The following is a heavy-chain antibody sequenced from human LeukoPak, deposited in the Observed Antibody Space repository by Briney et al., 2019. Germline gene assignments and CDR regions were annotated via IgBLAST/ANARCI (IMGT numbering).Heavy chain of an antibody. V-gene: IGHV4-4*07. CDR1: GDSIFSYY. J-gene: IGHJ4*02. Sequence: TSETLSLTCTVSGDSIFSYYWSWIRQPAGKGLEWIGRIYSSGSTNYSPSLKSRVTMSVDTSKSQFSLKVSSVTAADTAVYYCASTSVAATGYFGSWGQGTLVTVSS. D-gene: IGHD6-13*01. CDR3: ASTSVAATGYFGS. CDR2: IYSSGST.